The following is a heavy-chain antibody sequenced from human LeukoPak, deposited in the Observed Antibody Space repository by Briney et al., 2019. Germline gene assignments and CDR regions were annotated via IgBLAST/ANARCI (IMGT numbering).Heavy chain of an antibody. Sequence: GGSLRLSWAASGFAFSIAWVTWVRQAPGKGVEGVGRIRSNTDGGTTDYAAPVKGRFTISRDDSTNTVYLQMKSLKTEDTGVYYCTTNPPDFDIWGQGTMVTVSS. CDR3: TTNPPDFDI. V-gene: IGHV3-15*01. J-gene: IGHJ3*02. CDR1: GFAFSIAW. CDR2: IRSNTDGGTT.